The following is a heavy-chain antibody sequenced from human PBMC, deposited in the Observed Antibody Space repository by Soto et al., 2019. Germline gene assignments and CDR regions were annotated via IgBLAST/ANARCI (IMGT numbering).Heavy chain of an antibody. CDR3: AKGRGGSGSLTHRVDF. D-gene: IGHD3-10*01. CDR1: GFTFNKYA. CDR2: ISGGGDTT. J-gene: IGHJ4*02. Sequence: EVQLLESGGGLVQPGGSLRLSCAASGFTFNKYAMTWFRQAPGKGLEWVSAISGGGDTTSYADSVKGRFTVSRDGSKNTLYLQMSSLRAEDTALYYCAKGRGGSGSLTHRVDFWGQGNLVTVSS. V-gene: IGHV3-23*01.